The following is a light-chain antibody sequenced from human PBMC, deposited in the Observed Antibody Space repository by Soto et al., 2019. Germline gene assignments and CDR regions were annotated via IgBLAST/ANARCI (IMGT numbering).Light chain of an antibody. J-gene: IGKJ1*01. V-gene: IGKV3-15*01. CDR1: QRVSSY. CDR2: SAS. Sequence: EIVMTHSPATLSVSPGESATISCRASQRVSSYFAWYQQKPGQAPRLLIYSASTRATGIPARFSGSGSGTEFTLTISSLQSEDFAVYYCQQYNNWPWTFGQGTKVEIK. CDR3: QQYNNWPWT.